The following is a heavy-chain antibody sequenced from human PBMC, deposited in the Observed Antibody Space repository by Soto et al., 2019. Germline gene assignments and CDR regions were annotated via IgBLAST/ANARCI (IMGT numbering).Heavy chain of an antibody. CDR1: GGFIIPYY. CDR2: IYYSGRT. D-gene: IGHD2-15*01. J-gene: IGHJ4*02. CDR3: AGDQGLRGWVALDY. V-gene: IGHV4-59*12. Sequence: SETLSLTGTVSGGFIIPYYWIWIRQPPGKGLEWIGYIYYSGRTNYNPSLRSRVTISVDTSKNQFSLKLSSVTAADTAVYYCAGDQGLRGWVALDYWGQGTLVTSPQ.